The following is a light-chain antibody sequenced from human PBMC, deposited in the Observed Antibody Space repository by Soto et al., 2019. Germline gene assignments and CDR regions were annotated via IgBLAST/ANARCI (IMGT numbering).Light chain of an antibody. CDR3: PQLNSYPLT. V-gene: IGKV1-9*01. J-gene: IGKJ4*01. CDR1: QGISSY. Sequence: IQLTQSPSSLSASVGDRVTITCRASQGISSYLAWYQQKPVKAPKLLIYAASTLQSGVPSRFSGSGSGTDFTLTISSLQTEDFATYYCPQLNSYPLTCGGGTKVEIK. CDR2: AAS.